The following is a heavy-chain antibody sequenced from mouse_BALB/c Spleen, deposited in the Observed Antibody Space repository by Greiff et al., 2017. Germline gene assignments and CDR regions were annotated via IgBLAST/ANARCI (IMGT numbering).Heavy chain of an antibody. D-gene: IGHD1-1*01. CDR2: IYPGGGYT. CDR1: GYTFTNYW. CDR3: ARSRDYYGYVDY. J-gene: IGHJ2*01. Sequence: VKLVESGAELVRPGTSVKISCKASGYTFTNYWLGWVKQRPGHGLEWIGDIYPGGGYTNYNEKFKGKATLTADTSSSTAYMQLSSLTSEDSAVYFCARSRDYYGYVDYWGQGTTLTVSS. V-gene: IGHV1-63*02.